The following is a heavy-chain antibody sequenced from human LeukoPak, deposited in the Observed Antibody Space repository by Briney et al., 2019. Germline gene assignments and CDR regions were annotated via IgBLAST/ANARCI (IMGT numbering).Heavy chain of an antibody. Sequence: PSETLSLTCTVSGGSISTYYWSWLRQPPGKGLERIGYIYYSGSTNYNPSLTSRGTISVDKTKNQFSLKLSSVTAADTAVYYCAREAYSSGWYSDFDYWGQGTLVTVSS. CDR3: AREAYSSGWYSDFDY. CDR1: GGSISTYY. V-gene: IGHV4-59*01. D-gene: IGHD6-19*01. CDR2: IYYSGST. J-gene: IGHJ4*02.